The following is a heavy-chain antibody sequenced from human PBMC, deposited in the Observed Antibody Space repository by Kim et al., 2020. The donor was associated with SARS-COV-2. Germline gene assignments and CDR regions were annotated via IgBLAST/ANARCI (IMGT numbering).Heavy chain of an antibody. J-gene: IGHJ4*02. CDR3: AIQGGVDY. V-gene: IGHV3-48*01. CDR2: TITSSSTI. Sequence: GGSLRLSCAASGFTFSSYSMNWVRQAPGKGLEWVSYTITSSSTIYYADSVKGRFTLSRDNAKNPLYLQMNSLRAADTAVYYCAIQGGVDYWGQGTLVTVS. D-gene: IGHD3-16*01. CDR1: GFTFSSYS.